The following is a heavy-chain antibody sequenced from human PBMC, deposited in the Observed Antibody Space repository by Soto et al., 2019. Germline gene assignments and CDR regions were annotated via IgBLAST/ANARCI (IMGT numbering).Heavy chain of an antibody. Sequence: RRLSCAASGFTFSSYSMNWVRQAPGKGLEWVSSISSSSSYIYYADSVKGRFTISRDNAKNSLYLQMNSLRAEDTAVYYCATSSSWFGNYYGMDVWGQGTTVTVSS. V-gene: IGHV3-21*01. CDR1: GFTFSSYS. CDR3: ATSSSWFGNYYGMDV. D-gene: IGHD6-13*01. CDR2: ISSSSSYI. J-gene: IGHJ6*02.